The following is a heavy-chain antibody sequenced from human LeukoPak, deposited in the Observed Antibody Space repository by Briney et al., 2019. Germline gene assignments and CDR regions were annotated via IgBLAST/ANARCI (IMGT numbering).Heavy chain of an antibody. CDR1: GFTFSNYW. D-gene: IGHD2-21*02. CDR3: VTGVTYHMF. V-gene: IGHV3-7*05. J-gene: IGHJ4*02. CDR2: IQQDGTGK. Sequence: QPGGSLRLSCAASGFTFSNYWMSWVRQPPGKGLEWVANIQQDGTGKFYVDSVKGRFTISRDNAKNSLSLQMNSLRDEDTAVYYYVTGVTYHMFWGQGTLVTVSS.